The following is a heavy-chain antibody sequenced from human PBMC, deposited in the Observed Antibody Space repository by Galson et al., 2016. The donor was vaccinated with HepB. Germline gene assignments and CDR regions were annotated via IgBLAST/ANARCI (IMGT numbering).Heavy chain of an antibody. CDR2: ISSSSSYI. D-gene: IGHD5-18*01. J-gene: IGHJ4*02. Sequence: SLRLSCAASGFTFSSYSMNWVRQAPGKGLEWVSSISSSSSYIYHADSVKGRFTISRDNAKNSLYLQMNSLRAEDTAVYYCARTKLQLLYYFDYWGQGTLVTVSS. CDR3: ARTKLQLLYYFDY. CDR1: GFTFSSYS. V-gene: IGHV3-21*01.